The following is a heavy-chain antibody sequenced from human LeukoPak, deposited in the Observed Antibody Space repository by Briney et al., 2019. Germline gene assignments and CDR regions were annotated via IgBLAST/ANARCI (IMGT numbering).Heavy chain of an antibody. CDR1: GFTFDVYA. CDR3: AREFLVGSFEY. J-gene: IGHJ4*02. V-gene: IGHV3-64D*09. D-gene: IGHD3-3*01. Sequence: GGSLRLSCSVSGFTFDVYAMHWVRQAPGKRLEYVSTISINGGATYYTDSVKGRFTVSRDNSKNTLYLQMSSLRAEDTAVYYCAREFLVGSFEYWGQGTLVTVSS. CDR2: ISINGGAT.